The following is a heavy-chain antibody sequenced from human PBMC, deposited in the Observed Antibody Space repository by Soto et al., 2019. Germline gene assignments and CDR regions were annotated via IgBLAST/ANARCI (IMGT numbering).Heavy chain of an antibody. Sequence: PLVLLSLTCTVSGGSISSSSYYWGWIRQPPGKGLEWIGSIYYSGSTYYNPSLKSRVTISVDTSKNQFSLKLSSVTAADTAVYYCARPRLTFGFDPWGQGTLVTVSS. J-gene: IGHJ5*02. V-gene: IGHV4-39*01. D-gene: IGHD3-16*01. CDR3: ARPRLTFGFDP. CDR2: IYYSGST. CDR1: GGSISSSSYY.